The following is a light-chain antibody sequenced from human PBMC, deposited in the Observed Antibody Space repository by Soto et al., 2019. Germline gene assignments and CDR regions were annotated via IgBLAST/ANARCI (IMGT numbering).Light chain of an antibody. Sequence: QSALTKPASVNGAPGQSITISCTGTSSDVGGFNSVSWYQLRPGTAPKLILYDVVDRPSGVSYRFSGSKSGNTASLTISGLQAADEADYFCSSYTSTMTNVFGSGTKVTVL. V-gene: IGLV2-14*03. CDR2: DVV. CDR1: SSDVGGFNS. CDR3: SSYTSTMTNV. J-gene: IGLJ1*01.